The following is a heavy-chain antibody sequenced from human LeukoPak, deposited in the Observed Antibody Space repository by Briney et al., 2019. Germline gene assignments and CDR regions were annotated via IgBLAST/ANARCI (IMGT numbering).Heavy chain of an antibody. D-gene: IGHD3-22*01. CDR3: ARGYYDSSGYLDYFDY. CDR1: GGSISSYY. CDR2: IYTSGST. Sequence: SETLSLTCTVSGGSISSYYWSWIRQPAGKGLEWIGRIYTSGSTNYNPSLKSRVTISVDTSKNQFSLKLSSVAAADTAVYYCARGYYDSSGYLDYFDYWGQGTLVTVSS. V-gene: IGHV4-4*07. J-gene: IGHJ4*02.